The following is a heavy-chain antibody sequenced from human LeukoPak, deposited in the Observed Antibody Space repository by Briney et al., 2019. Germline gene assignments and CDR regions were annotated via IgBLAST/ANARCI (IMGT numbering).Heavy chain of an antibody. Sequence: GGSLRLSCAASGFTFASYCMSWVRQAPGKGLEWVSAISGRDDNTYYADSVKGRFTISRDNSKNTLYLQMNSLRAEDTGVYYCAKRSDYSGNWNYFDYWGQGTPVTVSA. CDR2: ISGRDDNT. CDR1: GFTFASYC. CDR3: AKRSDYSGNWNYFDY. V-gene: IGHV3-23*01. J-gene: IGHJ4*02. D-gene: IGHD4-23*01.